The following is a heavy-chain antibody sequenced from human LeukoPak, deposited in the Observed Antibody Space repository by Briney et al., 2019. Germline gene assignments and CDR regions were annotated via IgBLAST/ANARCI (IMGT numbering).Heavy chain of an antibody. CDR1: GFTFTSYA. V-gene: IGHV3-23*01. CDR2: SGTGGGST. CDR3: ANARVMRLFFDY. D-gene: IGHD2-21*01. J-gene: IGHJ4*02. Sequence: GGPLTLSCAASGFTFTSYAMSWLRQAQGKGLMWVSASGTGGGSTYFAGAVKGPFTISRDNSKNTLSLLLNSLRAEDTAVYYCANARVMRLFFDYWGQGTLVTVSS.